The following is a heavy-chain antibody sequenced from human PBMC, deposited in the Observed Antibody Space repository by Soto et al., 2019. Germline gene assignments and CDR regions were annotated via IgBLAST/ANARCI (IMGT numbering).Heavy chain of an antibody. CDR2: IWNDGGTK. J-gene: IGHJ4*02. CDR3: ARDDDYGDNAFDY. D-gene: IGHD4-17*01. Sequence: QMQLVESGGGLVQPGRSLRLSCAAFGFTFSHYGMHWVRQAPGKGLEWVAVIWNDGGTKFYADSVKGRFTISRDNSKNTLYLQMNSLGVDDTAVYFCARDDDYGDNAFDYWGRGTLVTVSS. V-gene: IGHV3-33*01. CDR1: GFTFSHYG.